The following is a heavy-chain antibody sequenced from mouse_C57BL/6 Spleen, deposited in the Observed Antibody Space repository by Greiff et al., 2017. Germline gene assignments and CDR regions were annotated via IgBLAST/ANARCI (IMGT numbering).Heavy chain of an antibody. Sequence: QVQLQQSGPELVKPGASVKISCKASGYSFTSYYIHWVKQRPGQGLEWIGWIYPGSGNTKYNEKFKGKATLTADTSSSTAYMQLSSLTSEDSAVYYCANVATDAMDYWGQGTSVTVSS. D-gene: IGHD1-1*01. CDR1: GYSFTSYY. CDR2: IYPGSGNT. CDR3: ANVATDAMDY. V-gene: IGHV1-66*01. J-gene: IGHJ4*01.